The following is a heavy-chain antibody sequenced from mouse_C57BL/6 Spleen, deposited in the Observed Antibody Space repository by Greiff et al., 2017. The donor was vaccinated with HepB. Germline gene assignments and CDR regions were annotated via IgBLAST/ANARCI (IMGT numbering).Heavy chain of an antibody. CDR3: AREGGYDGPWFAY. CDR1: GFTFSSYA. D-gene: IGHD2-3*01. J-gene: IGHJ3*01. Sequence: EVKLMESGGGLVKPGGSLKLSCAASGFTFSSYAMSWVRQTPEKRLEWVATISDGGSYTYYPDNVKGRFTISRDNAKNNLYLQMSHLKSEDTAMYYCAREGGYDGPWFAYWGQGTLVTVSA. CDR2: ISDGGSYT. V-gene: IGHV5-4*01.